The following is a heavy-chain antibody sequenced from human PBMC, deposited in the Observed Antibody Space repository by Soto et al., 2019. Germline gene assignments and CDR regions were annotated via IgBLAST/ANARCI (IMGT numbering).Heavy chain of an antibody. V-gene: IGHV4-39*01. CDR2: IYRSGST. D-gene: IGHD4-17*01. CDR1: GGSIRSSDYY. CDR3: ARHQFNSGLRHIDQ. Sequence: LLQESGPGLVKPSETLSLTCTVPGGSIRSSDYYWGWIRQPPGEGLEWIGSIYRSGSTYYNPSLKSQVTISVDTSKNQFSLKLSSVTAADTAVYYCARHQFNSGLRHIDQWGQGALVTVSS. J-gene: IGHJ4*02.